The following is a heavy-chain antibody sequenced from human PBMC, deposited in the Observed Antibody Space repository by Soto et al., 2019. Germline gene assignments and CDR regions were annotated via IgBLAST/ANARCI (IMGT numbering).Heavy chain of an antibody. V-gene: IGHV1-3*04. CDR2: INTANDNT. J-gene: IGHJ4*02. D-gene: IGHD6-13*01. Sequence: QVQLVQSGAEGKKPGASVKGSCKASGYTFISYAIHWVRQAPGQRLEWMGWINTANDNTKYSQKFQGRVTITTDTSASLVYMELSSLRSEDTAVYYCARGSSWAHFDFWGQGTLVTVSS. CDR3: ARGSSWAHFDF. CDR1: GYTFISYA.